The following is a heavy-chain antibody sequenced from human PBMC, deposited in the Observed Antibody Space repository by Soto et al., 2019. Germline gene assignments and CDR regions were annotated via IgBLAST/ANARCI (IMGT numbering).Heavy chain of an antibody. CDR3: ARGRYCSGGSCYRFLGY. Sequence: SVKISCKASGGTFSSYAISWVRQAPGQGLEWMGGIIPIFGTANYAQKFQGRVTITADESTSTAYMELSSLRSEDTAVYYCARGRYCSGGSCYRFLGYWGQGTLVTVSS. D-gene: IGHD2-15*01. V-gene: IGHV1-69*13. CDR2: IIPIFGTA. J-gene: IGHJ4*02. CDR1: GGTFSSYA.